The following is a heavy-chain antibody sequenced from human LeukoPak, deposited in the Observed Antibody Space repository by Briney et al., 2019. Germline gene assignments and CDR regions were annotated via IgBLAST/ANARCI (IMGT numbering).Heavy chain of an antibody. CDR2: ISGNGGST. J-gene: IGHJ4*02. V-gene: IGHV3-23*01. CDR1: GFTFSSYG. Sequence: PGGSLRLSCAASGFTFSSYGMNWVRQAPGKGLEWVSGISGNGGSTYYADSVKGRFTISRDNSKNTLYLQMNSLRVEDTAVYYCAKVAKYYYGSETYYFFEHWGQGTPVTASS. D-gene: IGHD3-10*01. CDR3: AKVAKYYYGSETYYFFEH.